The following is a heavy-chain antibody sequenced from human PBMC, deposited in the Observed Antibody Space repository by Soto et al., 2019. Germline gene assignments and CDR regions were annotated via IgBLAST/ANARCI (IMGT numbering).Heavy chain of an antibody. J-gene: IGHJ6*02. D-gene: IGHD2-2*01. CDR1: RDSVSSNSAA. CDR3: ARDPAVVPAGGGMDV. V-gene: IGHV6-1*01. CDR2: TYYRSKWYN. Sequence: SQTLSLTCAISRDSVSSNSAAWNWISQSPARGLDWLGRTYYRSKWYNDYAVSVKSRITINPDTSKNQFSLQLNSVTPEDTAVYYCARDPAVVPAGGGMDVRGQGTTVTVSS.